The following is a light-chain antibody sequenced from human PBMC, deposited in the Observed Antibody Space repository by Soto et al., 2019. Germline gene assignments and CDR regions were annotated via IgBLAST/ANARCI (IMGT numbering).Light chain of an antibody. CDR2: DAS. Sequence: EVVLTQSPATLSLSPGERATLSCRASQGIRNYLAWYQQKPGQAPRLLIYDASNRATGIPARFSGSGSGTYFTLTISSLEPEDFAVYYCQQRSNWPAFGQGTKVEIK. J-gene: IGKJ1*01. V-gene: IGKV3-11*01. CDR3: QQRSNWPA. CDR1: QGIRNY.